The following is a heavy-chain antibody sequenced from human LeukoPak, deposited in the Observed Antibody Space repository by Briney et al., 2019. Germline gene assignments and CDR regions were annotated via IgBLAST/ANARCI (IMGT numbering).Heavy chain of an antibody. CDR1: GFTFSSYA. CDR2: ISGSSSTI. Sequence: GGSLRLSCAASGFTFSSYAMSWVRQAPGKGLEWVPAISGSSSTIYSADSVKGRFTISRDNAKNSLYLQMNSLRAEDTAVYYCARGADSYYYYMDVWGKGTTVTVSS. J-gene: IGHJ6*03. V-gene: IGHV3-48*01. CDR3: ARGADSYYYYMDV.